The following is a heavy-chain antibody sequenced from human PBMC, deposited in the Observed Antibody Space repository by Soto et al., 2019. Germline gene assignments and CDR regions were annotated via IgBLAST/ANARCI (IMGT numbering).Heavy chain of an antibody. CDR1: GYSFTSYW. CDR2: IYPGDSDT. D-gene: IGHD3-9*01. Sequence: GESLKISCKGSGYSFTSYWIGWVRQMPGKGLEWMGIIYPGDSDTRYSPSFQGQVTISADKSISTAYLQWSSLKASDTAMYYCARHPNQEIPTHFDWLYPDYWGQGTLVTVSS. CDR3: ARHPNQEIPTHFDWLYPDY. V-gene: IGHV5-51*01. J-gene: IGHJ4*02.